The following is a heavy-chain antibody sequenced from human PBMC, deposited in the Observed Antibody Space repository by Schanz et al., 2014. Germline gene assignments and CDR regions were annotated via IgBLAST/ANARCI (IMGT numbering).Heavy chain of an antibody. D-gene: IGHD5-12*01. CDR3: ARKVVATIGGYYDN. V-gene: IGHV3-48*01. CDR2: ISSSSSTI. Sequence: EVQLVESGGGLVQPGGSLRLSCAASGFTFSTHAMHWVRQAPGKGLEWVAYISSSSSTIHYADSVKGRFTISRDNAKNSLYLQMNSLRAEDTAVYYCARKVVATIGGYYDNWGQGTLVIVSS. CDR1: GFTFSTHA. J-gene: IGHJ4*02.